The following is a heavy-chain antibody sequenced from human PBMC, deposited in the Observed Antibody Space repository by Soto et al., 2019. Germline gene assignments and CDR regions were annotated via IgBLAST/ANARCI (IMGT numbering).Heavy chain of an antibody. CDR3: AKEAPGRVQWLRLLSPSDY. V-gene: IGHV1-24*01. J-gene: IGHJ4*02. CDR1: GYTLTELS. D-gene: IGHD5-12*01. CDR2: FDPEDGET. Sequence: ASVKVSCKVSGYTLTELSMHWVRQAPGKGLEWMGGFDPEDGETIYAQKFQGRVTMTEDTSTDTAYMELSSLRSEDTAVYYCAKEAPGRVQWLRLLSPSDYWGQGTLVTVSS.